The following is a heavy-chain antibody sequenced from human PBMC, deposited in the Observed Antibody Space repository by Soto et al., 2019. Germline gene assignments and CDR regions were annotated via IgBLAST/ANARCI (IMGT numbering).Heavy chain of an antibody. D-gene: IGHD2-15*01. Sequence: GGSLRLSCAASGFTFSSYGMHWVRQAPGKGLEWVAVISYDGSNKYYADSVKGRFTISRDNSKNTLYLQMNSLRAEDTAVYYCAKDRDKDTPFDYWGQGTLVTVSS. CDR1: GFTFSSYG. J-gene: IGHJ4*02. V-gene: IGHV3-30*18. CDR3: AKDRDKDTPFDY. CDR2: ISYDGSNK.